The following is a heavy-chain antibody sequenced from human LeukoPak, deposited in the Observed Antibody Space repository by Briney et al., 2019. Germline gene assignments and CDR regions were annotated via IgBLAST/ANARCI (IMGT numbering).Heavy chain of an antibody. CDR3: ARGGLGSAFDN. Sequence: PAGRSLRLSCAASGFTFSSYALSWVRQAPGKGLECVSAISGSGGSTYSADSLKGRFTISRDNSKNTLYLQINSLRTDDTAVFYCARGGLGSAFDNWGQGTLVTVSS. D-gene: IGHD6-19*01. CDR1: GFTFSSYA. CDR2: ISGSGGST. J-gene: IGHJ4*02. V-gene: IGHV3-23*01.